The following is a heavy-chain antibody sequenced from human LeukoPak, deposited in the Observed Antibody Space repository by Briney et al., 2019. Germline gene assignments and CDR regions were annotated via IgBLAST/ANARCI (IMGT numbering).Heavy chain of an antibody. J-gene: IGHJ6*02. CDR1: GYIFTSYY. V-gene: IGHV1-46*01. D-gene: IGHD4-17*01. Sequence: ASVKVSCKASGYIFTSYYMHWVRQAPGQGLEWMGIINPSGGSTSYAQKFQGRVTMTRDTSTSTVYMELSSLRSEDTAVYYCARDSGPGTVIIGEARSTYYYYYGMDVWGQGTTVTVSS. CDR3: ARDSGPGTVIIGEARSTYYYYYGMDV. CDR2: INPSGGST.